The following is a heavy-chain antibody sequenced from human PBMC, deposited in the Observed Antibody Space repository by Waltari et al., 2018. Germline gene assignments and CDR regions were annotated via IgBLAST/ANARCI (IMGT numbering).Heavy chain of an antibody. CDR1: GMTFNNAW. Sequence: EVQLVESGGDLVKPGGSLRLSCAASGMTFNNAWMTWVRQAPGKGLEWVSRSKSKSDGGETDFAEPGEGRFTISREDAKKTMYLQRSSLKIEDTAVYYCTTDRVGLYGGDYWGQGTLVIVSS. J-gene: IGHJ4*02. V-gene: IGHV3-15*01. D-gene: IGHD4-17*01. CDR2: SKSKSDGGET. CDR3: TTDRVGLYGGDY.